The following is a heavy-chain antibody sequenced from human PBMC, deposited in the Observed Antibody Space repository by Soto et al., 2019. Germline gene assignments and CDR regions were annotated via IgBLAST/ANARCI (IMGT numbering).Heavy chain of an antibody. CDR1: GYTFRNHG. V-gene: IGHV1-3*01. D-gene: IGHD1-26*01. CDR2: INAGNDDT. J-gene: IGHJ6*02. Sequence: QVQLVQSGAEVKKPGASVKVSCKASGYTFRNHGMHWVRQAPGQRLEWMGRINAGNDDTENSQKFQGRVTITRDTSANTAYMELSSLTSEDTAVYFCARDRYEWNHVGYYYGMDVWGQGTTVTVSS. CDR3: ARDRYEWNHVGYYYGMDV.